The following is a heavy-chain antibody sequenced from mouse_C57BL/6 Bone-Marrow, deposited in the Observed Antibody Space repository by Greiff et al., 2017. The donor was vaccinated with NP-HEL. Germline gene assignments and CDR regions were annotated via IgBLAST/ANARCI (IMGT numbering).Heavy chain of an antibody. CDR3: AKDYYGSSYDY. CDR2: INPNNGGT. D-gene: IGHD1-1*01. J-gene: IGHJ2*01. Sequence: VQLQQSGPELVKPGASVKMSCKASGYTFTDYNMHWVKQSHGKSLEWIGYINPNNGGTSYNQKFKGKATLTVNKSSSTAYMELRSLTSEDSAVYYCAKDYYGSSYDYWGQGTTLTVSS. V-gene: IGHV1-22*01. CDR1: GYTFTDYN.